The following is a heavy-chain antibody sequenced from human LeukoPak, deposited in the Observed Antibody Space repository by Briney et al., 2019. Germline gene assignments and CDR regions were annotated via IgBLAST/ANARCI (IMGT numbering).Heavy chain of an antibody. J-gene: IGHJ4*02. D-gene: IGHD1-26*01. CDR2: ISGSGSA. V-gene: IGHV3-23*01. CDR3: AKRGAEVGASVAPGDY. Sequence: GGSLRLSCAASGFTLSSYAMNWVRQAPGKGLEWVSGISGSGSAYYADSVKGRFSISRDKSKNTVYLQMDSLRAEDTAVYYCAKRGAEVGASVAPGDYWGQGTLLTVSS. CDR1: GFTLSSYA.